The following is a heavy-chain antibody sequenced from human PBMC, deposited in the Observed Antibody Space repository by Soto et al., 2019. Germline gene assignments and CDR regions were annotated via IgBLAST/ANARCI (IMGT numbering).Heavy chain of an antibody. CDR1: GGSISSSSYY. Sequence: KASETLSLTCTVSGGSISSSSYYWGWIRQPPGKGLEWIGSIYYSGSTYYNPSLKSRVTISVDTSKNQFSLKLSSVTAADTAVYYCARRDRAGSGSYYRAPYFDYWGQGTLVTVSS. D-gene: IGHD3-10*01. CDR3: ARRDRAGSGSYYRAPYFDY. V-gene: IGHV4-39*01. J-gene: IGHJ4*02. CDR2: IYYSGST.